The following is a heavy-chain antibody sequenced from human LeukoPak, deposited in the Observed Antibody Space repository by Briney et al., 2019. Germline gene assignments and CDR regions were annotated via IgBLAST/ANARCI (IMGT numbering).Heavy chain of an antibody. CDR1: GFTFSSYA. J-gene: IGHJ4*02. CDR3: AREGRYCKNGVCYTGDIDH. CDR2: ISYDGSNK. V-gene: IGHV3-30-3*01. Sequence: GGSLRHSCAASGFTFSSYAMHWVRQAPGKGLEWVAVISYDGSNKYYADSVKGRFTISRDNSKNTPYLQMNSLRAEDTAVYYCAREGRYCKNGVCYTGDIDHWGQGTLVTVSS. D-gene: IGHD2-8*01.